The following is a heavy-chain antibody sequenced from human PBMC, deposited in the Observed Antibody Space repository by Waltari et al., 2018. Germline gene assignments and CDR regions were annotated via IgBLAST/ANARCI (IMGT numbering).Heavy chain of an antibody. CDR3: APLPGGSGQTFDY. D-gene: IGHD3-10*01. CDR1: GYTFIDYF. CDR2: IDPEDGET. Sequence: EVQLVQSGAEVKKPGATVKISCKASGYTFIDYFMHWVQQAPGKGCEWVGRIDPEDGETVYAEKFQGRVTITADTSTDTSYLELSSLRSDDTAVYYCAPLPGGSGQTFDYWGQGTLLTVSS. V-gene: IGHV1-69-2*01. J-gene: IGHJ4*02.